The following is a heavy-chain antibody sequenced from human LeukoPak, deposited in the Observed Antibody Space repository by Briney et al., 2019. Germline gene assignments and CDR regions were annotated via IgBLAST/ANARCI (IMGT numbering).Heavy chain of an antibody. J-gene: IGHJ6*03. CDR1: AGTFSSNA. V-gene: IGHV1-69*13. CDR3: ARWRASGGYYDYYYMDV. CDR2: IIPIFGAA. D-gene: IGHD3-10*01. Sequence: AVKVSCKASAGTFSSNAISWVRHAPAPGLEWMGGIIPIFGAANYAQKLQGRVTITADESTSTAYMGLSNLRSEDTAVYYCARWRASGGYYDYYYMDVWGKGTTVTVSS.